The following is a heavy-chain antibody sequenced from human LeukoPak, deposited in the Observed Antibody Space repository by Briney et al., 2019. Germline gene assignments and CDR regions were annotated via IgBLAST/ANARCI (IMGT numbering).Heavy chain of an antibody. CDR3: AKESVGGVYYYYYGMDV. CDR2: ITSSSTYI. D-gene: IGHD3-3*01. Sequence: GGSLRLSCAASGFTFSAYSMNWVRQAPGKGLEWVSSITSSSTYIYYADSVKGRFTISRDDAKNSLYLQMNSLRAEDTAVYYCAKESVGGVYYYYYGMDVWGQGTTVTVSS. J-gene: IGHJ6*02. V-gene: IGHV3-21*01. CDR1: GFTFSAYS.